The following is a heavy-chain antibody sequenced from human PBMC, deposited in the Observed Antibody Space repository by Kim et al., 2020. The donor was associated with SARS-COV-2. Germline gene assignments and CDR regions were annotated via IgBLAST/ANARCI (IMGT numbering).Heavy chain of an antibody. Sequence: GGSLRLSCATSGFPFETHGMSWVRQAPGKGLEWVSGIHAKTNTVGYADSVKGRFTISRDNAKKSVYLQMNSLTVEDTALYYCAKSDAEAVTWYDGAVWG. CDR1: GFPFETHG. D-gene: IGHD1-1*01. CDR3: AKSDAEAVTWYDGAV. V-gene: IGHV3-20*04. J-gene: IGHJ6*02. CDR2: IHAKTNTV.